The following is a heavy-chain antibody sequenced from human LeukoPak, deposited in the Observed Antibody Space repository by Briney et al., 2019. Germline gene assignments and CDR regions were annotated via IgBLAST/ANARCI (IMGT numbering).Heavy chain of an antibody. D-gene: IGHD6-25*01. Sequence: PSETLSLTCTVSGGSISSADYYWSWIRQPPGKGLEWIGYNYYSGSTYYNPSLKSRVTISIDTSKNQCSLKMNSVTAAHTAVYYCARGSDRFGPWGQGTLVTVSS. J-gene: IGHJ5*02. CDR2: NYYSGST. CDR3: ARGSDRFGP. CDR1: GGSISSADYY. V-gene: IGHV4-30-4*08.